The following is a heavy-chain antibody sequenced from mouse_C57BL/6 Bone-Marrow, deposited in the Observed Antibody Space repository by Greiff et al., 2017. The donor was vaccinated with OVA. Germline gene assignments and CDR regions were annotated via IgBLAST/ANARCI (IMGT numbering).Heavy chain of an antibody. CDR1: GFSFNTYA. Sequence: EVQGVESGGGLVQPKGSLKLSCAASGFSFNTYAMNWVRQAPGKGLEWVARIRSKSNNYATYYADSVKDRFTISRDDSESMLCLQMNNLKTEDTAMYYCVSPPWFAYWGQGTLVTVSA. J-gene: IGHJ3*01. CDR3: VSPPWFAY. CDR2: IRSKSNNYAT. V-gene: IGHV10-1*01.